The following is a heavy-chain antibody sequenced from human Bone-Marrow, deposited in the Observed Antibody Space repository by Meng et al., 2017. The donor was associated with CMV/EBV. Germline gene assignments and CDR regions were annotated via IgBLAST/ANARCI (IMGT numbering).Heavy chain of an antibody. CDR1: GFTFSSYA. CDR2: ISYDGSNK. V-gene: IGHV3-30*04. Sequence: GESLKISCAASGFTFSSYAMHWVRQAPGKGLEWVAVISYDGSNKYYADSVKGRFTISRDNSKNTLYLQMNSLRAEDTAVYYCARDGYYDSKVSPTRDRYFQHWGQGTLVTFSS. D-gene: IGHD3-22*01. J-gene: IGHJ1*01. CDR3: ARDGYYDSKVSPTRDRYFQH.